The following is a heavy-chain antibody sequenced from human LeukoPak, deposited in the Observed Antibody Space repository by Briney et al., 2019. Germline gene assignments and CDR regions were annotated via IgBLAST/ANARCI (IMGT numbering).Heavy chain of an antibody. CDR2: ISYDGSNK. D-gene: IGHD1-26*01. V-gene: IGHV3-30*18. Sequence: GGSLRLSCAASGFTFSSYGMHWVRQAPGKGLEWVAVISYDGSNKYYGDSVKGRFTISRDNSTNTLYLQMNSLRAEDTAVYYCAKLSGRYTGPFDYWGQGKLVTVSS. CDR1: GFTFSSYG. CDR3: AKLSGRYTGPFDY. J-gene: IGHJ4*02.